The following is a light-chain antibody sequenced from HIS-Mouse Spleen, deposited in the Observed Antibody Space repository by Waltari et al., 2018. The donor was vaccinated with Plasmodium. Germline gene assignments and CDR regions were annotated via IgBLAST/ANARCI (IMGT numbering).Light chain of an antibody. Sequence: SYVLTQPPSVSVAPGKTARITCGGNNIGSKSVHWYQQKPGQAPVLVVYEDSDRPSGIPERFSGSNSGNTATLTISRVEAGDEADYYCQVWDSSSDHHVFGGGTKLTVL. CDR3: QVWDSSSDHHV. CDR1: NIGSKS. J-gene: IGLJ3*02. CDR2: EDS. V-gene: IGLV3-21*03.